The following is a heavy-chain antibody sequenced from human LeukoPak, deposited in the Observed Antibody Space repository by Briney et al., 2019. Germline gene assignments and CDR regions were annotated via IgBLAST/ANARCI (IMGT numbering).Heavy chain of an antibody. CDR1: GGTFSSYA. V-gene: IGHV1-69*06. CDR3: ARGSRTGWYYFDY. J-gene: IGHJ4*02. D-gene: IGHD6-19*01. CDR2: IIPLLGTA. Sequence: ASVKVSCKASGGTFSSYAFSWVRQAPGQGLERMGGIIPLLGTANYVQKFQGRVTITADTSSSTVYMELRSLRSDDTAVYYCARGSRTGWYYFDYWGQGTLVTVSS.